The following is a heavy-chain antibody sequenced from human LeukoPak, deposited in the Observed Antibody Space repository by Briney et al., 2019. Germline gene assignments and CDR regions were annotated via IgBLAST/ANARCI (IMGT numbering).Heavy chain of an antibody. CDR3: ATVGYDNYGSMRLDY. D-gene: IGHD3-10*01. V-gene: IGHV1-24*01. J-gene: IGHJ4*02. CDR1: GYTLTELS. Sequence: ASVKVSCKVSGYTLTELSMHWVRQAPGKGLEWMGGFDPEDGETIYAQKFQGRVTMTEDTSTGTAYMELNSLRSEDTAVYYCATVGYDNYGSMRLDYWGQGTLVTVSS. CDR2: FDPEDGET.